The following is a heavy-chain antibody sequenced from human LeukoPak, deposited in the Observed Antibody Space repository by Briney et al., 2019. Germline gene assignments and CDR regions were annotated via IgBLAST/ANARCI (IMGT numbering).Heavy chain of an antibody. J-gene: IGHJ4*02. CDR1: GYSISSSNW. CDR3: ARVCAMRRPTCWFGY. D-gene: IGHD1-1*01. V-gene: IGHV4-28*03. Sequence: SETLSLTCAVSGYSISSSNWWGWIRQPPGKGLEWIGYIYYSGSTYYNPSLKSRVTMSVDTSKKQFSLKLSSVTAVDTAVYYCARVCAMRRPTCWFGYWGQGTLVTVSS. CDR2: IYYSGST.